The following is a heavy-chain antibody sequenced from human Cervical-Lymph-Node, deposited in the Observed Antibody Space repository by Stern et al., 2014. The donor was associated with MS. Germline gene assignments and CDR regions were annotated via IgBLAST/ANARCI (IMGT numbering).Heavy chain of an antibody. CDR1: GSPVRRNS. CDR2: INTGVIN. D-gene: IGHD4-17*01. V-gene: IGHV3-66*02. Sequence: VQLVESGGALAKPGGSLNFPWQPSGSPVRRNSRPWSRQPPGKGREWFPFINTGVINSQQDSVKGRFTISRDNPKNTLYLQMNSVTAEDTAVYYCARGTIDTPEHDDVDYEEFYFYGMDVWGQGTTVTVSS. CDR3: ARGTIDTPEHDDVDYEEFYFYGMDV. J-gene: IGHJ6*02.